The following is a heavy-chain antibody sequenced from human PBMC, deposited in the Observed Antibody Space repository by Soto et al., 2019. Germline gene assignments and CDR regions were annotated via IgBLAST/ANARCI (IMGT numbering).Heavy chain of an antibody. J-gene: IGHJ4*02. Sequence: QVQLVQSGAEVKRPGSSVKVSCKASGDTFNFYSINWVRQAPGLGLEWMGRVNPIVSMSNYAQKFQGRVTMTADKSTSTDYMELSSLRTEDTAIYYCASSYGSGYRAFDDWGQGALVAVSS. CDR3: ASSYGSGYRAFDD. D-gene: IGHD3-10*01. V-gene: IGHV1-69*02. CDR2: VNPIVSMS. CDR1: GDTFNFYS.